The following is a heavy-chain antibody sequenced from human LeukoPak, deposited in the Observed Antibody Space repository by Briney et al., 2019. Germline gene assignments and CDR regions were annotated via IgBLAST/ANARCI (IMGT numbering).Heavy chain of an antibody. D-gene: IGHD1-26*01. CDR1: GGSISSGDYY. J-gene: IGHJ4*02. V-gene: IGHV4-30-4*01. CDR2: IYYSGST. Sequence: SETLSLTCTVSGGSISSGDYYWSWIRQPPGKGLEWIGYIYYSGSTYYNPSLKSRVTISVDTSKNQFSLKLSSVTAADTAVYYCARDVGATVFDYWGQGTLVIVSS. CDR3: ARDVGATVFDY.